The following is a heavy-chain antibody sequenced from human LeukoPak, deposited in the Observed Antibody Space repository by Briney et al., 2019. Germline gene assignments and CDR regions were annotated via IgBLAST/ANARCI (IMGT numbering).Heavy chain of an antibody. Sequence: GSLRLSCAASGFTFSSYTINWVRQAPGKGLEWVSSISSVISDIYYADSVKGRFTISRDNAKNSLYLQMNGLRAEDTAVYYCAREDDYYDSSGYYGYWGQGTLVTVSS. V-gene: IGHV3-21*01. CDR2: ISSVISDI. CDR3: AREDDYYDSSGYYGY. J-gene: IGHJ4*02. CDR1: GFTFSSYT. D-gene: IGHD3-22*01.